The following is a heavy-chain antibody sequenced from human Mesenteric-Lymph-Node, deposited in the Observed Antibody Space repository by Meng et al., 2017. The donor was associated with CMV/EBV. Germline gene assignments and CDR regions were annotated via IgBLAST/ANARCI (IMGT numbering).Heavy chain of an antibody. V-gene: IGHV1-2*02. Sequence: ASVKVSCKASGYTFTDYDINWLRQAPGQGLEWMGWMNPNSGGTNYAQKFQGRVTMTRDTSISTAYMELSRLRSDDTAVYYCARDVLHCSSTSCHYGMDVWGQGTTVTVSS. CDR3: ARDVLHCSSTSCHYGMDV. J-gene: IGHJ6*02. D-gene: IGHD2-2*01. CDR1: GYTFTDYD. CDR2: MNPNSGGT.